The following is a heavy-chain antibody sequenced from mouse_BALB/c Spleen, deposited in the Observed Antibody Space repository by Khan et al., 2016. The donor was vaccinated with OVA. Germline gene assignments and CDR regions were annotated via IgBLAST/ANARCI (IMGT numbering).Heavy chain of an antibody. Sequence: VQLKESGPGLVKPSQSLSLTCTVTGYSITSDYAWNWIRQFPGNKLEWMGYITYSGSTSYRPSLKSRISITRDTSKNQFFLLFNSVTTEDTATNYCAMGRTYWGQGTLVTVSA. V-gene: IGHV3-2*02. CDR2: ITYSGST. CDR3: AMGRTY. J-gene: IGHJ3*01. CDR1: GYSITSDYA. D-gene: IGHD4-1*01.